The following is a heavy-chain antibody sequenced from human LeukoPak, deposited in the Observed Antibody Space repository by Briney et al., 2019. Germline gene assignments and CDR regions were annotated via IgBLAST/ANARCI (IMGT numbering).Heavy chain of an antibody. Sequence: ASVKVSCKASGYTFTSFYMHWVRQAPGQGLEWMGIINPSGGSTTYAQKFQGRVTMTRDTSTSTLYMELSSLRSEDTAVYYCARGGIAASGASDISGQGTMVTVSS. CDR1: GYTFTSFY. J-gene: IGHJ3*02. V-gene: IGHV1-46*01. CDR2: INPSGGST. D-gene: IGHD6-13*01. CDR3: ARGGIAASGASDI.